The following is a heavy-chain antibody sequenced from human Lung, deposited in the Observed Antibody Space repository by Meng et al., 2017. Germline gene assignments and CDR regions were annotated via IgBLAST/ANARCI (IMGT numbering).Heavy chain of an antibody. D-gene: IGHD4-11*01. Sequence: QVPRPPWGACLLKPSETLSLPCVVSGGSFSDYSWSWIRQPPGKGLEWIGEINHSGSTNYNPSLESRATISVDTSQNNLSLKLSSVTAADSAVYYCARGPTTMAHDFDYWGQGTLVTVSS. V-gene: IGHV4-34*01. CDR2: INHSGST. J-gene: IGHJ4*02. CDR1: GGSFSDYS. CDR3: ARGPTTMAHDFDY.